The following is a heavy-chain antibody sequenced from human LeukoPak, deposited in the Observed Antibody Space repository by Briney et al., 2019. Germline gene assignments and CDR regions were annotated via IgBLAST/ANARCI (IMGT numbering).Heavy chain of an antibody. J-gene: IGHJ4*02. CDR3: ARLIFLYYPSYFDY. CDR2: IYSGGST. D-gene: IGHD3-22*01. V-gene: IGHV3-66*01. Sequence: TGGSLRLSCAASGFTVSSNYMSWVRQAPGKGLEWVSVIYSGGSTYYADSVKGRFTISRDNSKNTLYLQMNSLRAEDTAVYYCARLIFLYYPSYFDYWGQGTLVTVSS. CDR1: GFTVSSNY.